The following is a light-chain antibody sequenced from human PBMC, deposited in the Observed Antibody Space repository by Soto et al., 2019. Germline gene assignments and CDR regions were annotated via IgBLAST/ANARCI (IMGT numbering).Light chain of an antibody. Sequence: DIQMTQSPSTLSASVGDRVTITCRASQRISSWLAWYQQKPGKAPKLLIYEASILQSGVPSRFSGSGSGTEFTLTISNLQPEDFATYYCQQTHSTFGQGTKLESK. J-gene: IGKJ2*02. V-gene: IGKV1-5*03. CDR2: EAS. CDR1: QRISSW. CDR3: QQTHST.